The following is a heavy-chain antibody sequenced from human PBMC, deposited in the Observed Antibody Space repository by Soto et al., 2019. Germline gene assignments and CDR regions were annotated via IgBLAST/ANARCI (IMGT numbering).Heavy chain of an antibody. CDR3: AKFRWTYSSSRYYYYYGMDV. CDR1: GFTFSSYA. V-gene: IGHV3-23*01. CDR2: ISGSGGST. Sequence: EVQLLESGGGLVQPGGSLRLSCAASGFTFSSYAMSWVRQAPGKGLEWVSAISGSGGSTYYADSVKGRFTISRDNSKNTLYLQMNSLRAEDTAVYYCAKFRWTYSSSRYYYYYGMDVWGQGTTVTVSS. D-gene: IGHD6-6*01. J-gene: IGHJ6*02.